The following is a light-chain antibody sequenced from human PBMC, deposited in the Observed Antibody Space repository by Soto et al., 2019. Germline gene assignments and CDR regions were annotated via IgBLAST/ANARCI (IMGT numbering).Light chain of an antibody. Sequence: DLQMIQSPSSLSASVGDRVTITCQASQESSNYLNWYQQKPGKAPNLLIYDASNLERGVPSRFSGRGSGTDFTFTISSLQPEDFAAYYCQQYDHLPRTFGRGTKVEIK. CDR2: DAS. CDR3: QQYDHLPRT. J-gene: IGKJ1*01. V-gene: IGKV1-33*01. CDR1: QESSNY.